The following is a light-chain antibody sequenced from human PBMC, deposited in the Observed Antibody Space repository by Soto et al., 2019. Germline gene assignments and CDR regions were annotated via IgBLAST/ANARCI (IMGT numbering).Light chain of an antibody. CDR2: DAS. Sequence: ETVLTQSPATLSLFPGERAPLSCRASQSVGRSLAWYQKKPGQDPRLLINDASNRVTGIPARFSGGGSGTDFNLTISRLETEDFAVYYCQQRNDWTLTGGGGTKVEIK. CDR3: QQRNDWTLT. V-gene: IGKV3-11*01. CDR1: QSVGRS. J-gene: IGKJ4*01.